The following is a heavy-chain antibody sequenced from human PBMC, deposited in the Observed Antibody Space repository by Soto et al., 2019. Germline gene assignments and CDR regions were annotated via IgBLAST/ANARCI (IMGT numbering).Heavy chain of an antibody. CDR3: ARQSSHICDF. CDR2: IKPGTPDI. J-gene: IGHJ4*01. Sequence: GESLKISCKAVGYTFGSAWIGWVRQMHGTGLESIGIIKPGTPDIRYSPSVRGHVTISADEGLSTAYLQCYSLKASDTGMYYGARQSSHICDFWGQGTLGTV. D-gene: IGHD6-19*01. CDR1: GYTFGSAW. V-gene: IGHV5-51*01.